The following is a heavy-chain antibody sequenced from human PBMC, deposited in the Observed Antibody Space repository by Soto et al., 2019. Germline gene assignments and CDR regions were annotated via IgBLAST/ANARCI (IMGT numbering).Heavy chain of an antibody. V-gene: IGHV3-33*01. CDR3: ASSTRSGYYGMDV. D-gene: IGHD2-2*01. Sequence: PGGSLRLSCAASGFTFSSYGMHWVRQAPGKGLEWVAVIWYDGSNKYYADSVKGRFTISRDNSKNTLYLQMNSLRAEDTAVYYCASSTRSGYYGMDVWGQGTTVTVSS. CDR1: GFTFSSYG. CDR2: IWYDGSNK. J-gene: IGHJ6*02.